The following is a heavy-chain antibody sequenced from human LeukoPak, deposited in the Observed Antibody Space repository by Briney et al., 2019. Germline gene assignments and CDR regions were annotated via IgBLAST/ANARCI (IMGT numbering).Heavy chain of an antibody. D-gene: IGHD3-3*01. V-gene: IGHV4-4*03. CDR3: ARRAYDFWSGYEGSYYFDY. CDR2: INHSGST. J-gene: IGHJ4*02. CDR1: GGSISSSNW. Sequence: PETLSLTCAVSGGSISSSNWWSWVRQPPGKGLEWIGEINHSGSTNYNPSLKSRVTISVDKSKNQFSLKLSSVTAADTAVYYCARRAYDFWSGYEGSYYFDYWGQGTLVTVSS.